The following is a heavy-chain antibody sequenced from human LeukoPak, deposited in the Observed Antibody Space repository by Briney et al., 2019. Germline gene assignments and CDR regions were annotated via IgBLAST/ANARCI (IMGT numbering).Heavy chain of an antibody. Sequence: GGSLRLSCAASGFTFSGYSMNWVRQAPGKGLEWVSCISSSSSYIYYADSVKGRFTISRDNAENSLYLQMNSLRAEDTAVYYCVTDGADYYDSTGYPIYFDYWGQGTLVTVSS. V-gene: IGHV3-21*01. J-gene: IGHJ4*02. CDR2: ISSSSSYI. D-gene: IGHD3-22*01. CDR1: GFTFSGYS. CDR3: VTDGADYYDSTGYPIYFDY.